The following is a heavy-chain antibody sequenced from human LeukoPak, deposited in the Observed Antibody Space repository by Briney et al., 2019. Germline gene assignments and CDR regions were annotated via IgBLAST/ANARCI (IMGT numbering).Heavy chain of an antibody. CDR2: MRYDGSDK. J-gene: IGHJ4*02. D-gene: IGHD2-15*01. Sequence: GGSLRLSCAGSGFAFSSYNIIWVRQAPGKGLEWVAFMRYDGSDKYYVDSVKGRFTISRDNAKNTLYLQMNSLRAEDTAVYYCASEPNPFYCSGGSCYPDYWGQGTLVTVSS. V-gene: IGHV3-33*08. CDR3: ASEPNPFYCSGGSCYPDY. CDR1: GFAFSSYN.